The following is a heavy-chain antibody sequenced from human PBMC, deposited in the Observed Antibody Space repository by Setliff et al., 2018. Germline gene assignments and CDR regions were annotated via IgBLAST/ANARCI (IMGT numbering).Heavy chain of an antibody. CDR2: VYTTGST. Sequence: SETLSLTCTVSGGSMGSYYWTWIRQSAGKGLEWIGRVYTTGSTACNPSLNSRVTMSLDKSKNQFSLKLYSVTAADTAVYFCARVRITPYCMDVWGKVTTVTVSS. CDR1: GGSMGSYY. D-gene: IGHD3-10*01. V-gene: IGHV4-4*07. J-gene: IGHJ6*03. CDR3: ARVRITPYCMDV.